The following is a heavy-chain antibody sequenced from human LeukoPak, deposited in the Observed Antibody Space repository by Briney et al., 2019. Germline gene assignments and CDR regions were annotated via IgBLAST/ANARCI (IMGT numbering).Heavy chain of an antibody. J-gene: IGHJ4*02. CDR3: ARLSYSYGPIDY. CDR1: GYIFSSYY. V-gene: IGHV1-46*01. D-gene: IGHD5-18*01. Sequence: GASVKVSCKASGYIFSSYYMHWVRQAPGQGLEWMGIINPSGETTTYAQNFQGRVTLTRDTSTSAVYMKLSSLKSEDTAVYYCARLSYSYGPIDYWGQGTLVTVSS. CDR2: INPSGETT.